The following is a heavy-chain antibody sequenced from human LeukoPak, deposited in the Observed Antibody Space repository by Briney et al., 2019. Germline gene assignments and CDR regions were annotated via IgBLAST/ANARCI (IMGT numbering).Heavy chain of an antibody. D-gene: IGHD2-2*01. CDR2: ISSDRSLE. CDR1: GFTFSSYA. V-gene: IGHV3-30-3*01. J-gene: IGHJ4*02. CDR3: ARDPVPAAARHFDY. Sequence: PGRSLRLSCAASGFTFSSYAMHWVRQAPGKGLEWLAVISSDRSLEYYADSVKGRFTISRDNSKYTLYLQMNSLRPEDTAVYYCARDPVPAAARHFDYWGQGTLVTVSS.